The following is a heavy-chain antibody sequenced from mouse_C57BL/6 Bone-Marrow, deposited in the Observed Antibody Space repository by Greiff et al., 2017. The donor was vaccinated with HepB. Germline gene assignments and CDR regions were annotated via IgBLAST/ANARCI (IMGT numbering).Heavy chain of an antibody. V-gene: IGHV1-55*01. J-gene: IGHJ4*01. D-gene: IGHD2-1*01. CDR1: GYTFTSYW. CDR3: AIRCNSCAMDY. CDR2: IYPGSGST. Sequence: VKLQQPGAELVKPGASVKMSCKASGYTFTSYWITWVKQRPGQGLEWIGDIYPGSGSTNYNEKFKSKATLTVDTSSSTAYMQLSSLTSEDSAVYYCAIRCNSCAMDYWGQGTSVTVSS.